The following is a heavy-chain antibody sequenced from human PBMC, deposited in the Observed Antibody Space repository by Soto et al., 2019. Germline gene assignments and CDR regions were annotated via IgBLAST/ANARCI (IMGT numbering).Heavy chain of an antibody. D-gene: IGHD3-10*01. J-gene: IGHJ5*02. Sequence: SETLSLPCIVSGDSLRSSPYFWGWIRQPPGKGLEWLGTLSYTGSTYYNPSLRSRVTISEDTSKNQFSLKLTSVTAADTAVYYCARPLLVRGVIEWFGRWARGTLVTVSS. CDR2: LSYTGST. V-gene: IGHV4-39*01. CDR1: GDSLRSSPYF. CDR3: ARPLLVRGVIEWFGR.